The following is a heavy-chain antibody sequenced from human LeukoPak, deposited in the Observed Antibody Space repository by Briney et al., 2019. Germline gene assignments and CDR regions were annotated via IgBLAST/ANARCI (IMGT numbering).Heavy chain of an antibody. CDR2: INHSGST. CDR3: ARGPSIAVGIDD. CDR1: GGSFSGYY. Sequence: PSETLSLTCAAYGGSFSGYYWSWIRQPPGKRLEWMGEINHSGSTNYNPSLKSRVTISVDTSKNQFSLKLSSVTAADTAVYYCARGPSIAVGIDDWGQGTLVTGSS. J-gene: IGHJ4*02. D-gene: IGHD6-19*01. V-gene: IGHV4-34*01.